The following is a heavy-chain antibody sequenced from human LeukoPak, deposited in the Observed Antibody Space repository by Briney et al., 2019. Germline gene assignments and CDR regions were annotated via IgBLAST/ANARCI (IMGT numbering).Heavy chain of an antibody. Sequence: PGRSLRLSCAASGFTFSSYEMNWIRQAPEKGLEWVAYISSSSRTIYYADSAKGRFTISRDNAKNSLSPQLSSLRGEDTALYYCARGDSSSILINDAFDFWDQGTMVTVSS. J-gene: IGHJ3*01. V-gene: IGHV3-48*03. D-gene: IGHD2-21*01. CDR2: ISSSSRTI. CDR1: GFTFSSYE. CDR3: ARGDSSSILINDAFDF.